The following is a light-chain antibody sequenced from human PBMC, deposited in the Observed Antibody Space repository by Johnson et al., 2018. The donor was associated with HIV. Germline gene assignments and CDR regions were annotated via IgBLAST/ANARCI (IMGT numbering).Light chain of an antibody. J-gene: IGLJ1*01. CDR2: ENN. CDR3: GTWDSSLSAGNV. CDR1: RSNIGNNY. V-gene: IGLV1-51*02. Sequence: QSVLTQPPSVSAAPGQKVTISCSGSRSNIGNNYVSWYQQLPGTAPKLLIYENNKRPSGIPDRFSGSKSGTSATLGITGLQTGDEADYYCGTWDSSLSAGNVFVTGTKVTVL.